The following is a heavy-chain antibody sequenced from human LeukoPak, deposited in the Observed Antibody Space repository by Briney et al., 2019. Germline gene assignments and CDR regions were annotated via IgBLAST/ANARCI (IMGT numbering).Heavy chain of an antibody. CDR3: AKNGAGSGWSDY. CDR1: GFTVSKNY. CDR2: IYSNGNT. V-gene: IGHV3-53*01. J-gene: IGHJ4*02. Sequence: PGGSLRLSCAASGFTVSKNYISWVRQAPGKGLEWGSIIYSNGNTYYTDSMKGRFTISRDNSKNTVYLQMNSLRADDTAVYYYAKNGAGSGWSDYWGQGTLVLVSS. D-gene: IGHD6-19*01.